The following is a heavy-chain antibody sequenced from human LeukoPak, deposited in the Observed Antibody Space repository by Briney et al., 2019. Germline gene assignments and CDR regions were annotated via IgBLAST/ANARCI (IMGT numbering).Heavy chain of an antibody. J-gene: IGHJ4*02. V-gene: IGHV3-30*02. D-gene: IGHD3-22*01. CDR3: AKGRSTMIVVVAPFFDY. CDR1: GFTFSSYG. Sequence: GGSLRLSCAASGFTFSSYGMHWVRQAPGKGLEWVAFIRYDGSNKYYADSVKGRFTISRDNSKNTLYLQMNSLRAEDTAVYYCAKGRSTMIVVVAPFFDYWGQGTLVTVSS. CDR2: IRYDGSNK.